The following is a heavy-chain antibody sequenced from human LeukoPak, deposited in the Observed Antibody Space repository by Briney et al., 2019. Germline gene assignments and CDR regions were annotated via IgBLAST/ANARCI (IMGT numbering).Heavy chain of an antibody. Sequence: PGGSLRLSCAASGFTFSSYWMHWVRQPPGKGLEWIGSIHYSGSTYYNPSLKSRVTISVDTSKNQFSLKLSSVTAADTAVYYCARIPMTTVVTEGGDYWGQGTLVTVSS. CDR2: IHYSGST. J-gene: IGHJ4*02. D-gene: IGHD4-23*01. CDR1: GFTFSSYW. V-gene: IGHV4-39*01. CDR3: ARIPMTTVVTEGGDY.